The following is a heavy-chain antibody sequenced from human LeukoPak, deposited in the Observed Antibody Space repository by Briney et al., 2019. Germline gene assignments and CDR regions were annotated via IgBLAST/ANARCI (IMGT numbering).Heavy chain of an antibody. CDR3: AKEGSNGDFDY. D-gene: IGHD1-26*01. Sequence: GGSLRLSCAASGFTFSSYDMHWVRQAPGKGLEWVTVISYDGSNKYYGDSVKGRFTISRDNSKNTLYLKMNSLRAEDAAVYYCAKEGSNGDFDYWGQGTLVTVSS. J-gene: IGHJ4*02. CDR1: GFTFSSYD. V-gene: IGHV3-30*18. CDR2: ISYDGSNK.